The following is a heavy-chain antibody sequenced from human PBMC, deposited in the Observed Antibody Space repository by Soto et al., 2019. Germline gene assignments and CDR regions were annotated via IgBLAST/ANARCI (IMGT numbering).Heavy chain of an antibody. J-gene: IGHJ4*02. CDR2: ISSTGGAV. CDR3: AKLDPYCTSTSCPSRD. Sequence: GGSLGLSCAASGLSFTTYAMNWARQAPGKGLEWVSAISSTGGAVFYADSVKGRFTVSRDNSKNTLYLQMNSLRAEDTAVYFCAKLDPYCTSTSCPSRDWGQGTLVTVSS. V-gene: IGHV3-23*01. D-gene: IGHD2-2*01. CDR1: GLSFTTYA.